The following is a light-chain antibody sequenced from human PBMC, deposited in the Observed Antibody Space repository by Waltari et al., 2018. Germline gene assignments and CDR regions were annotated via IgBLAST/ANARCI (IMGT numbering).Light chain of an antibody. CDR1: NIGSKS. J-gene: IGLJ1*01. Sequence: SYVLTQPPSVPVAPGKTARITCGGNNIGSKSVYWYQQKPGRAPVLVINYDSDWPSGIPERFSGSNSGNTATLTISRVEAGDEADYYCQVWDSSTDHYVFGSGTKVTVL. CDR2: YDS. CDR3: QVWDSSTDHYV. V-gene: IGLV3-21*04.